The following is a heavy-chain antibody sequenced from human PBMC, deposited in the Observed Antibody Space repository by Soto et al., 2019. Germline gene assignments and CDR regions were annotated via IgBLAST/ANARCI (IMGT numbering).Heavy chain of an antibody. V-gene: IGHV4-4*07. Sequence: LSLTCTVSGDSFSGYYWSWIRQPAGKGLEWIGRVYTNGATDYNASLTSRVTMSVDTSRKQFSLKLRFATAADTAVYYCAREAAEAVGDGYWCDPWGQGTLVTVSS. D-gene: IGHD6-19*01. CDR3: AREAAEAVGDGYWCDP. J-gene: IGHJ5*02. CDR2: VYTNGAT. CDR1: GDSFSGYY.